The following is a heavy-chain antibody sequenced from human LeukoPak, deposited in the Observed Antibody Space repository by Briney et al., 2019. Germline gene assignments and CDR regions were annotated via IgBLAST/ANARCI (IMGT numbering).Heavy chain of an antibody. V-gene: IGHV1-69*04. D-gene: IGHD5-18*01. Sequence: ASVKVSCKASGGTFSSYAISWVRQAPGQGLEWMGRIIPILGIANYAQKFQGRVTITADKSTSTDYMELSSLRSEDTAVYYCAEDTAMANDAFDIWGQGTMVTVSS. CDR3: AEDTAMANDAFDI. CDR2: IIPILGIA. J-gene: IGHJ3*02. CDR1: GGTFSSYA.